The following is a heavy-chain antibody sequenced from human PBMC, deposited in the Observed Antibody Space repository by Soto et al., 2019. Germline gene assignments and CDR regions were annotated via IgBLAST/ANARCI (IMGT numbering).Heavy chain of an antibody. D-gene: IGHD3-3*01. CDR1: GGSISSGDYY. CDR2: IYYSGST. CDR3: ARDWPLYDFPDAFDI. J-gene: IGHJ3*02. Sequence: SETLSLTCTVSGGSISSGDYYWSWIRQPPGKGLEWIGYIYYSGSTYYNPSLKSRVTISVDTSKNQFSLKLSSVTAADTAVYYCARDWPLYDFPDAFDIWGQGTMVT. V-gene: IGHV4-30-4*01.